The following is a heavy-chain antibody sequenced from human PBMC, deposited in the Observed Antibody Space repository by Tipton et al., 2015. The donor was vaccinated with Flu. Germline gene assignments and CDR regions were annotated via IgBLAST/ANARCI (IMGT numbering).Heavy chain of an antibody. CDR3: VRSLSRANWFDP. J-gene: IGHJ5*02. Sequence: TLSLTCTVSGGSISSGGFYWSWIRQPAGKGLEWIGRVKSNGHTNYNPSLKSRVTVSVDTSKNQFSLHLSPVSAADTGVYYCVRSLSRANWFDPWGQGTLVTVSS. CDR2: VKSNGHT. CDR1: GGSISSGGFY. V-gene: IGHV4-61*02. D-gene: IGHD2-2*01.